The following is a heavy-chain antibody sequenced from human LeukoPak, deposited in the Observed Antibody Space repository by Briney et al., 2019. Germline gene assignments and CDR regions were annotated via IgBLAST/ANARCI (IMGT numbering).Heavy chain of an antibody. CDR3: AREGVGYPGYFDY. D-gene: IGHD3-3*01. J-gene: IGHJ4*02. CDR1: GGSISSSNW. CDR2: IYQSGST. Sequence: SETLSLTCAVSGGSISSSNWWSWVRQPPGKGLEWIGYIYQSGSTYYNPSLKSRVTISVDRSKNQFSLKLSSVTAADTAVYYCAREGVGYPGYFDYWGQGTLVTVSS. V-gene: IGHV4-4*02.